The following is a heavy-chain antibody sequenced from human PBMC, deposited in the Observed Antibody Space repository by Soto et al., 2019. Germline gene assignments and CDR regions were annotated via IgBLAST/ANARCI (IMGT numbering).Heavy chain of an antibody. V-gene: IGHV4-34*01. CDR3: ESPAYKX. Sequence: SETLSLTCAAYGGSFSGYYWSWIRQPPGKGLEWILEINHSGSTNYNPSLKSRVTISVDTSKNQFSLKLSSVTAADTAVYYCESPAYKXWGQGTLVTVSX. J-gene: IGHJ4*02. CDR2: INHSGST. D-gene: IGHD1-1*01. CDR1: GGSFSGYY.